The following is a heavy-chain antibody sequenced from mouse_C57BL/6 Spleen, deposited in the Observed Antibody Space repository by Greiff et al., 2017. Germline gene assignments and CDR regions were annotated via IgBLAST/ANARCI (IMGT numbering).Heavy chain of an antibody. CDR1: GFNIKDDY. CDR3: TTGYYFDY. Sequence: EVQLQQSGAELVRPGASVKLSCTASGFNIKDDYMHWVKQRPEQGLEWIGWIDPENGDTEYASKFQGKATITADTSSNTAYLQLSSLTSEDTAVXYCTTGYYFDYWGQGTTLTVSS. CDR2: IDPENGDT. V-gene: IGHV14-4*01. J-gene: IGHJ2*01.